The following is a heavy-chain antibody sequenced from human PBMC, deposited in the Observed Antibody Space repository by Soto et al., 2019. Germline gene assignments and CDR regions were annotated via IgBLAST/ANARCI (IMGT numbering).Heavy chain of an antibody. V-gene: IGHV3-48*01. CDR3: AREGDSSGWYNWFDP. CDR1: GFTLSSYS. CDR2: ISSSSSTT. Sequence: EVPLVESGGGLVQPGGSLRLSCAASGFTLSSYSMNWVRQAPGKGLEWVSYISSSSSTTYYADSVKGRFTISRDSAKNSLYLQMNSLRAEDTAVYYCAREGDSSGWYNWFDPWGQGTLVTVSS. J-gene: IGHJ5*02. D-gene: IGHD3-22*01.